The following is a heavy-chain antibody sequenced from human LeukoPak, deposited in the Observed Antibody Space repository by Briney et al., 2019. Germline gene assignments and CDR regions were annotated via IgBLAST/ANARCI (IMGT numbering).Heavy chain of an antibody. CDR1: GGTFSSYA. V-gene: IGHV1-69*05. J-gene: IGHJ4*02. Sequence: SVKVSCKASGGTFSSYAISWVRQAPGQGLEWMGGIIPIFGTANYAQKFQGRVTITTDESTSTAYMELSSLRSEDTAVYYCARVKLTYYYDSSGYLDWGQGTLVTVSS. CDR2: IIPIFGTA. D-gene: IGHD3-22*01. CDR3: ARVKLTYYYDSSGYLD.